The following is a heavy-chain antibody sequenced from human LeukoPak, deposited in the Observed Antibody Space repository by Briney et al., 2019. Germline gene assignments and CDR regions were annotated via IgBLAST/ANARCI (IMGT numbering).Heavy chain of an antibody. CDR3: ARDGGYGDLLYYYYYMDV. CDR1: GYTFTSNY. CDR2: ISAYNGNT. J-gene: IGHJ6*03. D-gene: IGHD4-17*01. Sequence: GASVKVSCKAFGYTFTSNYMHWVRQAPGQGLEWMGWISAYNGNTNYAQKLQGRVTMTTDTSTSTAYMELRSLRSDDTAVYYCARDGGYGDLLYYYYYMDVWGKGTTVTISS. V-gene: IGHV1-18*04.